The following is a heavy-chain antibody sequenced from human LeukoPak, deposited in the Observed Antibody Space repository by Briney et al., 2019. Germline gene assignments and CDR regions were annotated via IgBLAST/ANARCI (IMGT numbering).Heavy chain of an antibody. D-gene: IGHD3-10*01. J-gene: IGHJ5*02. V-gene: IGHV3-74*01. Sequence: PGGSLRLSCAVSGFTFSDSWMHWVRQTPGKGLVWVSRMYGDMREISYADSVKGRFTISRDNAKNTVYLQMHSLRGDDTAVYYCARDLGVRGSTWGQGTLVTVSS. CDR3: ARDLGVRGST. CDR2: MYGDMREI. CDR1: GFTFSDSW.